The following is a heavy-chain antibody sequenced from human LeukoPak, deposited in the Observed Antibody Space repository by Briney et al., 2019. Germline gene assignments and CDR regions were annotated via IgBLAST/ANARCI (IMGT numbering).Heavy chain of an antibody. V-gene: IGHV4-4*07. CDR1: GGSISSYY. J-gene: IGHJ6*03. Sequence: SETLSLTCTVSGGSISSYYWSWIRQPAGKGLEWIGRIYTSGSTNYNPSLKRRVTMSVDTPKNQFSLKLSSVTAADTAVYYCARDLVFRTIFGVVIPSMDVWGKGTTVTVSS. D-gene: IGHD3-3*01. CDR3: ARDLVFRTIFGVVIPSMDV. CDR2: IYTSGST.